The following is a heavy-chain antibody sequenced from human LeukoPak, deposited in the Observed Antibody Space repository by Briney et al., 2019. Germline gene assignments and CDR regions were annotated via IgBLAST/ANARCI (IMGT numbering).Heavy chain of an antibody. Sequence: TSETLSLTCTVSGGSVSDYYWSWIRQSPGKGLEWIGYIYYTGSSSYNPSLRSRVTISADTSKNQFSLKLSSVTAADTAVYYCASRKLGNDYWGQGTLVTVSS. CDR3: ASRKLGNDY. D-gene: IGHD7-27*01. J-gene: IGHJ4*01. CDR2: IYYTGSS. V-gene: IGHV4-59*02. CDR1: GGSVSDYY.